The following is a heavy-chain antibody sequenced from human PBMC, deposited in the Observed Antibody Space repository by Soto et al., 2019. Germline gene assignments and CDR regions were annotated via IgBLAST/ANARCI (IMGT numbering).Heavy chain of an antibody. V-gene: IGHV4-4*07. CDR3: AGGYCSGGSCYGYYYGMDV. J-gene: IGHJ6*02. CDR1: GGSISSYY. D-gene: IGHD2-15*01. Sequence: SENLSLTXTVSGGSISSYYWSWIRQPAGKGLEWIGRIYTSGSTNYNPSLKSRVTMSVDTSKNQFSLKLSSVTAADTAVYYCAGGYCSGGSCYGYYYGMDVWGQGTTVTVSS. CDR2: IYTSGST.